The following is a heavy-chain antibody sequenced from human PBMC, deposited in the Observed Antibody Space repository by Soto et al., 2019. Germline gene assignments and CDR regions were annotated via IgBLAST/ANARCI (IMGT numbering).Heavy chain of an antibody. Sequence: ASVKVSCKASGYTFTSYAMHWVRQAPRQRLEWMGWINAGNGNTKYSQKFQGRVTITRDTSASTAYMELSSLRSEDTAVYYCARDHDYVWGSYRYFSYFDYWGQGTLVTVSS. CDR1: GYTFTSYA. J-gene: IGHJ4*02. CDR3: ARDHDYVWGSYRYFSYFDY. D-gene: IGHD3-16*02. CDR2: INAGNGNT. V-gene: IGHV1-3*01.